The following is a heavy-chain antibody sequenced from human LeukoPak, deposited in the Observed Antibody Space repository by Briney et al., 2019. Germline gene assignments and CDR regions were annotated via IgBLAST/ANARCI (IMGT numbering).Heavy chain of an antibody. V-gene: IGHV4-59*11. CDR1: GGSITTHY. J-gene: IGHJ4*02. CDR3: ARMYSNYFDY. Sequence: SSETLSLTCTVSGGSITTHYWSWIRQAPGKALEWIGYIFYSGSTNYNPSLKSRVTISVDTSKNQFSLKLSSVTAADTAVYYCARMYSNYFDYWGQGTLVTVSS. D-gene: IGHD4-11*01. CDR2: IFYSGST.